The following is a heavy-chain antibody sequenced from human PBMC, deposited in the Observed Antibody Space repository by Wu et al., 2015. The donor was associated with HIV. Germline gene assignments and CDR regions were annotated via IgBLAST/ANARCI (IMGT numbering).Heavy chain of an antibody. Sequence: QVQLVQSGAEVKKPGASVKVSCKASGYTFTGYYMHWVRQAPGQGLEWMGGILPTFETANYAQKFQGRVTITADKSTRTSYMELRSLTSEDTAVYYCARGGHMSDYLDVWGKGTTVIVSS. CDR2: ILPTFETA. CDR1: GYTFTGYY. D-gene: IGHD6-25*01. V-gene: IGHV1-69*06. CDR3: ARGGHMSDYLDV. J-gene: IGHJ6*03.